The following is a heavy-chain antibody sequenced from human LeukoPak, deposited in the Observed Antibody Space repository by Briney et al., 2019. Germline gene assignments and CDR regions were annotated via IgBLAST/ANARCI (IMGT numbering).Heavy chain of an antibody. CDR1: GFTFSNYE. CDR3: ARVRSGYSHENYFDY. V-gene: IGHV3-48*03. Sequence: GGSLRLSCAASGFTFSNYEMNLVRQAPGKGLEWVSYISGSGSTIYYADSVKGRFTISRDNAKDSLYLQMNSLRAEDTAVYYCARVRSGYSHENYFDYWGQGTLVTVSS. CDR2: ISGSGSTI. D-gene: IGHD5-18*01. J-gene: IGHJ4*02.